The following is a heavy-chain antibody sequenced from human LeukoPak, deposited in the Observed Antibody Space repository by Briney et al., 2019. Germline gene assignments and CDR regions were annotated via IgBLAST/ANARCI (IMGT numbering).Heavy chain of an antibody. J-gene: IGHJ4*02. V-gene: IGHV1-18*01. CDR3: ARDGGGVLEPHN. CDR1: GYTFTSYG. Sequence: ASVKVSCKASGYTFTSYGISWVRQAPGRGLEWLGWISAYNGNTNYAQKLQGRVTLTTDTSTSTAYMELRSLRSDDTAVYYCARDGGGVLEPHNWGQGTLVTVSS. D-gene: IGHD1-1*01. CDR2: ISAYNGNT.